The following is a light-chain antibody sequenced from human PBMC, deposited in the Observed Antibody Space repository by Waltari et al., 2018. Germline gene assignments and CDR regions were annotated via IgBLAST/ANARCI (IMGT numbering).Light chain of an antibody. Sequence: EIVMTQSPATLSVSPGERATLPCRASQSVSRNLAWYQQKPGQAPRLLIYGASTRATGIPARFSGSGSVTEFTLTISSLQSEDFAVYYCQQYNNWPYTFGQGTKLEIK. J-gene: IGKJ2*01. V-gene: IGKV3-15*01. CDR1: QSVSRN. CDR3: QQYNNWPYT. CDR2: GAS.